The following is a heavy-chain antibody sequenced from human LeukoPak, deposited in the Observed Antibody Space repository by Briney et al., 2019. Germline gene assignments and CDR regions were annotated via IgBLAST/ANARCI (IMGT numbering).Heavy chain of an antibody. J-gene: IGHJ4*02. CDR2: VFYSGYA. D-gene: IGHD1-14*01. CDR3: ARVPPELSFDY. Sequence: SETLSLTCTVSNDSLGTSYWSWLRQPPGKRLEWIGNVFYSGYANYNPSLKSRVTISIGTSKNQFSLKLSSVTAADTAVYYCARVPPELSFDYWGQGTLVTVSS. V-gene: IGHV4-59*01. CDR1: NDSLGTSY.